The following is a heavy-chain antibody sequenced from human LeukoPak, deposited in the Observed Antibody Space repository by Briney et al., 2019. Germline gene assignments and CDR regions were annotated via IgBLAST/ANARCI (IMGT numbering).Heavy chain of an antibody. J-gene: IGHJ4*02. CDR2: ISYDGSNK. CDR1: GFTFGDYV. D-gene: IGHD6-13*01. V-gene: IGHV3-30*04. CDR3: AKGGIAAAGTAYFDY. Sequence: GGSLRLSCTASGFTFGDYVMSWVRQAPGEGLEWVAVISYDGSNKYYADSVKGRFTISRDNSKNTLYLQMNSLRAEDTAVYYCAKGGIAAAGTAYFDYWGQGTLVTVSS.